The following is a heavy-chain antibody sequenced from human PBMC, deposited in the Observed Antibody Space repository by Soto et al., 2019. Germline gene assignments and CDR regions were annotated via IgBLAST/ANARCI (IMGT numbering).Heavy chain of an antibody. CDR2: INHSGST. CDR3: ARLSSGWYYY. J-gene: IGHJ4*02. CDR1: GGSFSGYY. Sequence: QVQLQQWGAGLLKPSETLSLTCAVYGGSFSGYYWSWIRQPPGKGLEWIGEINHSGSTNYNPFPKSRVTISVDTSKNQFSLKLSSVTAADTAVYYCARLSSGWYYYWGQGTLVTVAS. D-gene: IGHD6-19*01. V-gene: IGHV4-34*01.